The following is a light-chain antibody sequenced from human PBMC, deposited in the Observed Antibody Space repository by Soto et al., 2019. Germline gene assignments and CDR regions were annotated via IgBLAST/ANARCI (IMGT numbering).Light chain of an antibody. CDR3: QTWGTGTQV. CDR2: LNSDGSH. V-gene: IGLV4-69*01. CDR1: SGHSSYA. Sequence: QLVLTQSPSASASLGASVKLTCTLSSGHSSYAIAWHQQQPEKGPRYFMKLNSDGSHSKGDGIPDRFSGSSSGAERYLTISSLQSEDEADYYCQTWGTGTQVFGTGTKVTVL. J-gene: IGLJ1*01.